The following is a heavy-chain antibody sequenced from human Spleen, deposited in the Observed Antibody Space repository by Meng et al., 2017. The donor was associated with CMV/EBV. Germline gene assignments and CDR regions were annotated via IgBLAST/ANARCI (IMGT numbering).Heavy chain of an antibody. Sequence: GESLKISCAASGFSVSTNYMNWVRQAPGKGLEWVSIIHKGGTTYYADSVKGRFTISRDSSKNTLFLQMNSLRAEDTAVYYCAREAPYSGSYLGAFDIWGQGTMVTVSS. J-gene: IGHJ3*02. CDR2: IHKGGTT. D-gene: IGHD1-26*01. CDR3: AREAPYSGSYLGAFDI. V-gene: IGHV3-53*01. CDR1: GFSVSTNY.